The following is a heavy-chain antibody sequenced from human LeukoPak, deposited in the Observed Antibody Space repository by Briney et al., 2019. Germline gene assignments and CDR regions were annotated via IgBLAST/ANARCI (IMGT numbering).Heavy chain of an antibody. V-gene: IGHV4-4*07. CDR2: ISGSGPI. Sequence: SETLSLTCTVSGGSIHSYWSWIRQPAGKGLEWIGRISGSGPITYNPALQSRLTISIDTSKNQFSLKLMSVTAADTAVYYCARMFRGFITHLDHYDCYMDVWGKGTTVTVSS. J-gene: IGHJ6*03. CDR1: GGSIHSY. CDR3: ARMFRGFITHLDHYDCYMDV. D-gene: IGHD3-10*01.